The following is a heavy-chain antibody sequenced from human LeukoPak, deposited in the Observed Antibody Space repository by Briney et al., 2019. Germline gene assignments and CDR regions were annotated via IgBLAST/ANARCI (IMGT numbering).Heavy chain of an antibody. D-gene: IGHD5-12*01. CDR1: GGSISSSSYY. J-gene: IGHJ4*02. CDR2: IYHSGST. Sequence: SETLSLTCTVSGGSISSSSYYWSWLRQPPGKGLEWIGYIYHSGSTYYNPSLKSRVTISVDRSKNQFSLKLSSETAADTAVYYCARTLAVATMEAHDYWGQGTLVTVSS. CDR3: ARTLAVATMEAHDY. V-gene: IGHV4-30-2*01.